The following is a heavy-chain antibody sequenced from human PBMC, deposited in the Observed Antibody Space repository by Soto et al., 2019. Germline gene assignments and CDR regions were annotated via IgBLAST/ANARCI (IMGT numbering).Heavy chain of an antibody. V-gene: IGHV1-69*13. D-gene: IGHD3-22*01. CDR3: ARETRPYYFDSSGYPDAFDI. J-gene: IGHJ3*02. CDR2: IIPMLVTP. CDR1: GGTFSSHG. Sequence: GASVKVSCKATGGTFSSHGISWVRQAPGQGLEWMGVIIPMLVTPQYAQRFQGRVTITADELTSTVYMELTSLRPEDTAAYFCARETRPYYFDSSGYPDAFDIWGQGTVVTVSS.